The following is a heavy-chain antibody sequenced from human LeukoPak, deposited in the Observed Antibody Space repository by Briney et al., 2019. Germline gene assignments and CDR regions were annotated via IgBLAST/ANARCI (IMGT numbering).Heavy chain of an antibody. D-gene: IGHD3-3*01. CDR1: GFTFSSYW. Sequence: PGGSLRLSCAASGFTFSSYWMSWVRQAPGKGLEWVANIKQDGSEKYYVDSVKGRFTISRDNAKNSLYLQMNSLRAEDTAVYYCARDDTYYDFWSGYYLTSSFDYWGQGTLVTVSS. V-gene: IGHV3-7*01. J-gene: IGHJ4*02. CDR3: ARDDTYYDFWSGYYLTSSFDY. CDR2: IKQDGSEK.